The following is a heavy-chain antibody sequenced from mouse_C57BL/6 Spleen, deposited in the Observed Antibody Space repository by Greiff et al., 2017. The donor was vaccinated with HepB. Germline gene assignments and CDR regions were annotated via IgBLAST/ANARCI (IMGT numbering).Heavy chain of an antibody. CDR2: IYPSDSET. D-gene: IGHD2-1*01. V-gene: IGHV1-61*01. J-gene: IGHJ3*01. CDR3: ARYYGNFAWFAY. CDR1: GYTFTSYW. Sequence: QVQLQQPGAELVRPGSSVKLSCKASGYTFTSYWMDWVKQRPGQGLEWIVNIYPSDSETHYNQKFKDKATLTVDKSSSTAYMQLSSLTSEDSAVYYCARYYGNFAWFAYWGQGTLVTVSA.